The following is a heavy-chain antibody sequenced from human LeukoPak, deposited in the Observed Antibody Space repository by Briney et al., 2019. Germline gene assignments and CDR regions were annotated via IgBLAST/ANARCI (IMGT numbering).Heavy chain of an antibody. CDR2: ISWNSGSI. CDR1: GFTFSSYS. D-gene: IGHD4-17*01. Sequence: GGSLRLSCAASGFTFSSYSMNWVRQAPGKGLEWVSGISWNSGSIGYADSVKGRFTISRDNAKNSLYLQMNSLRAEDTALYYCATGYGDYAYYFDYWGQGTLVTVSS. J-gene: IGHJ4*02. V-gene: IGHV3-9*01. CDR3: ATGYGDYAYYFDY.